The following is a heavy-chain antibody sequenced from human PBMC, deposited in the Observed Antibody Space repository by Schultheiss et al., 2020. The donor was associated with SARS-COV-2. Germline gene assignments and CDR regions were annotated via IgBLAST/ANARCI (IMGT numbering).Heavy chain of an antibody. V-gene: IGHV3-23*01. Sequence: GGSLRLSCAASGFTFSSYSMNWVRQAPGKGLEWVSAISGSGGSTYYADSVKGRFTISRDNAKNSLYLQMNSLRAEDTAVYYCAKDPIVVDSWGQGTLVTVSS. J-gene: IGHJ4*02. CDR2: ISGSGGST. D-gene: IGHD2-15*01. CDR3: AKDPIVVDS. CDR1: GFTFSSYS.